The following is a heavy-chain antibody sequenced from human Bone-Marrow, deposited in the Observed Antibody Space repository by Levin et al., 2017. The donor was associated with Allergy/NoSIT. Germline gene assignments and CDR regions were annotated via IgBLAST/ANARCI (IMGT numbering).Heavy chain of an antibody. CDR2: ISHDGTVT. V-gene: IGHV3-30*18. CDR1: GFTFSDYG. D-gene: IGHD2-2*01. J-gene: IGHJ4*02. Sequence: GESLKISYAASGFTFSDYGMQWVRQAPGKGPEWVAVISHDGTVTHYAESVKGRFTISRDNSKNTLSLQMDSLRAEDTAVYYCTKETTPMSSTSLDCWGQGTLVTVSS. CDR3: TKETTPMSSTSLDC.